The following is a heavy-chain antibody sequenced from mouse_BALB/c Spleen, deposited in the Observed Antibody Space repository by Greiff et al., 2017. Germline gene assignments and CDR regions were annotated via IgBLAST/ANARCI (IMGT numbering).Heavy chain of an antibody. CDR1: GFTFSSYG. D-gene: IGHD3-3*01. V-gene: IGHV5-6*02. Sequence: DVKLVESGGDLVKPGGSLKLSCAASGFTFSSYGMSWVRQTPDKRLEWVATISSGGSYTYYPDSVKGRFTISRDNAKNTLYLQMSSLKSEDTAMYYCARHGGDEAWFAYGGQGTLVTVSA. CDR2: ISSGGSYT. CDR3: ARHGGDEAWFAY. J-gene: IGHJ3*01.